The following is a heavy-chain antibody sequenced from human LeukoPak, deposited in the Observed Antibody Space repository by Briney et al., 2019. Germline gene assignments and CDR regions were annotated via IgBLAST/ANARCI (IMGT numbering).Heavy chain of an antibody. CDR1: GGSISSHY. CDR2: IYYSGST. Sequence: SETLSLTCTVSGGSISSHYWSWIRQPPGKGLEWIGYIYYSGSTNYNPSLKSRVTISVDTSKNQFSLKLSSVTAADTAVYYCARGSRKIHAFDIWGQGTMVTVSS. CDR3: ARGSRKIHAFDI. V-gene: IGHV4-59*08. J-gene: IGHJ3*02.